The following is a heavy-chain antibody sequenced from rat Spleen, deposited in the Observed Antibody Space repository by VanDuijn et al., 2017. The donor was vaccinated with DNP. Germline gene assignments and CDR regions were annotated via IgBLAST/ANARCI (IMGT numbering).Heavy chain of an antibody. V-gene: IGHV5S23*01. CDR3: ARHGGSISTYYYAMDA. CDR1: GFTFSNFD. J-gene: IGHJ4*01. Sequence: EVKLVESGGGLVQPGRSLKLSCAASGFTFSNFDMAWVRQAPTKGLEWVASISPSGGSTYYRDSVKGRFTVSRDNAKSSLYLQMDSLRSEDTATYYCARHGGSISTYYYAMDAWGQGTSVTVSS. D-gene: IGHD1-2*01. CDR2: ISPSGGST.